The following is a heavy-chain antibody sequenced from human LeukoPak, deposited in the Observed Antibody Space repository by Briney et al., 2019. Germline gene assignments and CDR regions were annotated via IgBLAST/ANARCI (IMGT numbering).Heavy chain of an antibody. V-gene: IGHV4-39*02. CDR1: GGSISSSTYY. CDR3: ARETPAVRNNCFDP. CDR2: VSYSGTT. J-gene: IGHJ5*02. D-gene: IGHD2-2*01. Sequence: SETLSLTCTVSGGSISSSTYYWGWVRQPPGKGLEWIGSVSYSGTTYYNTSLRSRVTISIDTSRNQFSLKVTSVTAADTAVYYRARETPAVRNNCFDPWGQGTLVTVSS.